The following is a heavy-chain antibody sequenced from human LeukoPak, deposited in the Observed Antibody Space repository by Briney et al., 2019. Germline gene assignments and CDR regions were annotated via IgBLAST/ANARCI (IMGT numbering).Heavy chain of an antibody. CDR2: ISSSSSYI. Sequence: PGGSLRLSCAASGCTFSSYSKNWVRQAPGPGLEWVSSISSSSSYIYYADSVKGRFTISRDNAKNSLYLQMNSLRAEDTAVYYCARDPPSIAARPNYVDYWGQGTLVTVSS. J-gene: IGHJ4*02. CDR3: ARDPPSIAARPNYVDY. V-gene: IGHV3-21*01. D-gene: IGHD6-6*01. CDR1: GCTFSSYS.